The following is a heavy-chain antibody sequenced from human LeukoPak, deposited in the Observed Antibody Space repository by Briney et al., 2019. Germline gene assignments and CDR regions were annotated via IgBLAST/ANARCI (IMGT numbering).Heavy chain of an antibody. J-gene: IGHJ6*03. V-gene: IGHV3-23*01. CDR1: GFTFSSYG. D-gene: IGHD4-11*01. CDR3: AKDLKSTVSTSGIYYYYYMDV. Sequence: GGSLRLSCAASGFTFSSYGMSWVRQAPGKGLEWVSAISGSGGSTYYADSVKGRFTISRDNSKNTLYLQMNSLRPEDTAVYYCAKDLKSTVSTSGIYYYYYMDVWGKGTTLTVSS. CDR2: ISGSGGST.